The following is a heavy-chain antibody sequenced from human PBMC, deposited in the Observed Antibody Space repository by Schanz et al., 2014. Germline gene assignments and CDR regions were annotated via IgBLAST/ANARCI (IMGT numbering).Heavy chain of an antibody. D-gene: IGHD1-1*01. J-gene: IGHJ3*02. CDR3: ARGGGTEDVFDI. CDR1: GGTFSTYP. CDR2: IIPIHGIV. V-gene: IGHV1-69*09. Sequence: QVLQVQSGAEVKKPGSSMKVSCKASGGTFSTYPINWLRQAPGQGLEWMGRIIPIHGIVNYAQRFQDRVRITADKSTSTAYMELSSLRSDDTAVYCCARGGGTEDVFDIWGQGTILTVSS.